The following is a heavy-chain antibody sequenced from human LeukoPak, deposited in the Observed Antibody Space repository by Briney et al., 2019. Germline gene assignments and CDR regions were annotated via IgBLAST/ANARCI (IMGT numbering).Heavy chain of an antibody. D-gene: IGHD2-15*01. CDR1: GDSISSGAYY. CDR3: ARSVEGYCSGGSCYSYYYYMDV. J-gene: IGHJ6*03. CDR2: ISSSGST. Sequence: SQTLSLTCTVSGDSISSGAYYWSWILQPAGRGLEWIGRISSSGSTNYNPSLKSRVTISVGTSKNQFSLKLSSVTAADTAVYYRARSVEGYCSGGSCYSYYYYMDVWGKGTTVTVSS. V-gene: IGHV4-61*02.